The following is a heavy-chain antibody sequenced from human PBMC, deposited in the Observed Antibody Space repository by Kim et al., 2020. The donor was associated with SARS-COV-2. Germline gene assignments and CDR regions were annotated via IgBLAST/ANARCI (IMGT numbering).Heavy chain of an antibody. D-gene: IGHD1-26*01. CDR1: GGSISFYY. CDR3: ARFGRSYAGGGAFDI. V-gene: IGHV4-59*01. J-gene: IGHJ3*02. Sequence: SETLSLTCTVSGGSISFYYWSWIRQPPGKGLEWIGYIYYSGSTSYNPSLKSRVTISVDTSKNQFSLKLSSVTAADTAVYYCARFGRSYAGGGAFDIWGQGTMVTVSS. CDR2: IYYSGST.